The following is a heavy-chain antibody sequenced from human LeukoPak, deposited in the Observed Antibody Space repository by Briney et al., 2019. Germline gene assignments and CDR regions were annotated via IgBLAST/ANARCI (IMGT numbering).Heavy chain of an antibody. J-gene: IGHJ4*02. CDR1: GFTFSSYW. CDR2: IRQDGSEK. Sequence: PGGSLRLSCAASGFTFSSYWMSWVRQAPGKGLEWVANIRQDGSEKYYVDSVKGRFTISRDNAKNSLYLQMNSLRAEDTAVYYCARDSYSGYDGLDYWGQGTLVTVSS. D-gene: IGHD5-12*01. CDR3: ARDSYSGYDGLDY. V-gene: IGHV3-7*01.